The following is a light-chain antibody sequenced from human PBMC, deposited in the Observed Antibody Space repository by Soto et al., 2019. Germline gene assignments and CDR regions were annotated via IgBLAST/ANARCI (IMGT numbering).Light chain of an antibody. J-gene: IGKJ1*01. CDR1: QNINNW. CDR3: QQYNNYATWT. Sequence: DIQMTQSPSTLSASIGDRVTITCRASQNINNWIAWYQQKPGKAPKFLIYDASTLESGVPSRFSGSGFGTEFSLTISSLQPDDFATYFCQQYNNYATWTFGQGTKVDIK. V-gene: IGKV1-5*01. CDR2: DAS.